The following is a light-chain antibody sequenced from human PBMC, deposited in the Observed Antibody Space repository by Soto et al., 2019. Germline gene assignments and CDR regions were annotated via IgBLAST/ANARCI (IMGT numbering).Light chain of an antibody. CDR1: SSDVGGYNY. Sequence: QSALTQPASVSGSPGQSITLSCTGTSSDVGGYNYVSWYQQHPGKAPKLMIYDVSNRPSGVSNRFSGSKSGNTAPLTISGLQAEDEADYYCSSYTSSSTLYVFGTGTKLTVL. V-gene: IGLV2-14*01. CDR3: SSYTSSSTLYV. CDR2: DVS. J-gene: IGLJ1*01.